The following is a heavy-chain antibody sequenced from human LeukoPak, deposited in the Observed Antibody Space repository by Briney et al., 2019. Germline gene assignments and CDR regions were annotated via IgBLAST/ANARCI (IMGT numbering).Heavy chain of an antibody. V-gene: IGHV4-4*09. CDR1: GGSISSYY. CDR2: IYTSGST. CDR3: ARHRGADYDILTGYTANWFDP. J-gene: IGHJ5*02. Sequence: SETLSLTCTVSGGSISSYYWSWIRQPPGKGLEWIGYIYTSGSTNYNPSLKSRVTISVDTSKNQFSLKLSSVTAADTAVYYCARHRGADYDILTGYTANWFDPWGQGTLVTVYS. D-gene: IGHD3-9*01.